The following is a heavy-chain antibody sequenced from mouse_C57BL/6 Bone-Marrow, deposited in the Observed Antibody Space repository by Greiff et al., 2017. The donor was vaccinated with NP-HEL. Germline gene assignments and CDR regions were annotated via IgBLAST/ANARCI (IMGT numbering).Heavy chain of an antibody. CDR2: IYPGSGNT. CDR1: GYSFTSYY. J-gene: IGHJ3*01. Sequence: QVQLPPSVPSLVKPGASVKISCKASGYSFTSYYIHWVKQRPGQGLEWIGWIYPGSGNTKYNEKFKGKATLTADTSSSTAYMQLSSLTSEDSAVYYCARGGFAYWGQGTLVTVSA. V-gene: IGHV1-66*01. CDR3: ARGGFAY.